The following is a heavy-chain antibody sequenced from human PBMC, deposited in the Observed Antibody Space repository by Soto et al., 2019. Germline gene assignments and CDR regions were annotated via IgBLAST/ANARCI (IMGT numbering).Heavy chain of an antibody. Sequence: PGGSLRLSCAASGFTFSSYAMHWVRQAPGKGLEWVAVISYDGSNKYYADSVKGRFTISRDNSKNTLYLQMNSLRAEDTAVYYCARDRWPARYYFDYWGQGTLVTVSS. J-gene: IGHJ4*02. CDR1: GFTFSSYA. D-gene: IGHD2-15*01. CDR3: ARDRWPARYYFDY. V-gene: IGHV3-30-3*01. CDR2: ISYDGSNK.